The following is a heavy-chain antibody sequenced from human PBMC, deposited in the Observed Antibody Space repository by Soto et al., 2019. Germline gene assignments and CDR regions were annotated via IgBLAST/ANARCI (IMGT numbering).Heavy chain of an antibody. CDR1: GFTFSSYA. V-gene: IGHV3-23*01. Sequence: GGSLRLSCAASGFTFSSYAVSWVRQAPGKGLEWVSAISGSGGSTYYADSVKGRFTTSRDNSKNTLYLQMNSLRAEDTAVYYCAKDDRDRYYYYYGMDVWGQGTTVTVSS. D-gene: IGHD1-20*01. CDR2: ISGSGGST. J-gene: IGHJ6*02. CDR3: AKDDRDRYYYYYGMDV.